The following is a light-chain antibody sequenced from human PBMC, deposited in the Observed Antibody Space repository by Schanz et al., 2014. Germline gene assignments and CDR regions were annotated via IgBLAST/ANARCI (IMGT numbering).Light chain of an antibody. V-gene: IGKV1D-13*01. J-gene: IGKJ3*01. Sequence: AIQLTQSPSSLSASVGDRVTIACRASQGISSALAWYQQKPGKAPKLLIYDASSLETGVPLRFSGSGSGTDFTLTISSLQAEDVAVYYCQQYYNTPFTFGPGTKVDIK. CDR2: DAS. CDR3: QQYYNTPFT. CDR1: QGISSA.